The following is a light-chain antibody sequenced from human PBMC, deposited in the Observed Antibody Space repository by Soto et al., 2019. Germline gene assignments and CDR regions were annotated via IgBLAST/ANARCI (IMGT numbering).Light chain of an antibody. CDR2: DVT. V-gene: IGLV2-18*02. CDR1: SSDVGSYNR. Sequence: QSVLTQPPSVSGSPGQSVAISCTGASSDVGSYNRVAWYQQPPGTAPKLIIYDVTNRPSGVPDRFSGSKSGNTASLTISGLQAEDEADYYCNSFTTSSTDVFGTGTKVTVL. J-gene: IGLJ1*01. CDR3: NSFTTSSTDV.